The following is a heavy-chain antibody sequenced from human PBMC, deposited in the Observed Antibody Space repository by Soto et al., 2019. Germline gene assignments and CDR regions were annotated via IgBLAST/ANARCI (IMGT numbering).Heavy chain of an antibody. CDR2: MNPNSGNT. V-gene: IGHV1-8*01. Sequence: QVQLVQSGAEVKKPGASVKVSCKASGYTFTSYDINWVRQATGQGLEWMGWMNPNSGNTGYAQKSQGRATMTRNNGQSTAYTEPRSVRSEDTAVYYCARAKRVATRGLGYWGQGTLVTVSS. D-gene: IGHD5-12*01. CDR3: ARAKRVATRGLGY. J-gene: IGHJ4*02. CDR1: GYTFTSYD.